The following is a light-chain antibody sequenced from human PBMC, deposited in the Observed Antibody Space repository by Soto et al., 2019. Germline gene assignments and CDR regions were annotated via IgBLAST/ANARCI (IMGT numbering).Light chain of an antibody. V-gene: IGKV3-20*01. J-gene: IGKJ1*01. CDR1: QSVSTSF. CDR2: GVS. CDR3: QQYGSTAT. Sequence: EIVLTQSPGTLSLSPGERATLSCRASQSVSTSFLAWYQQKPGQAPRLLIYGVSNRATGIPDRFSGSGSGTDFTLTISRLEPEDFAVYYCQQYGSTATFGQGTKWISN.